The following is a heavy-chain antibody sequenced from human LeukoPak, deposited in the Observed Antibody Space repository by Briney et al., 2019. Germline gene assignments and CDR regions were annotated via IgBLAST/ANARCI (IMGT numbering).Heavy chain of an antibody. CDR1: GFTFSTYS. CDR3: TRDSYSSGYFYY. V-gene: IGHV3-49*04. J-gene: IGHJ4*02. Sequence: GGSLRLSCAASGFTFSTYSMSWVRQAPGKGLEWVGFIRSKAYGGTTEYAASVKGRFTISRDDSKSIAYLQMNSLKTEDTAVYYCTRDSYSSGYFYYWGQGTLVTVSS. CDR2: IRSKAYGGTT. D-gene: IGHD3-22*01.